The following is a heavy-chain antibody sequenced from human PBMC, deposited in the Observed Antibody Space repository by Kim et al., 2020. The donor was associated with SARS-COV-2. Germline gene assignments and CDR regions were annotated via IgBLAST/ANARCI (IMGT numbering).Heavy chain of an antibody. CDR1: GFTFSSYS. J-gene: IGHJ6*02. CDR2: ISSSSSTI. CDR3: ARDEAFWSGIYGMDV. D-gene: IGHD3-3*01. V-gene: IGHV3-48*02. Sequence: GGSLRLSCAASGFTFSSYSMNWVRQAPGKGLEWVSYISSSSSTIYYADSVKGRFTISRDNAKNSLYLQMNSLRDEDTAVYYCARDEAFWSGIYGMDVWGQGTTVTVSS.